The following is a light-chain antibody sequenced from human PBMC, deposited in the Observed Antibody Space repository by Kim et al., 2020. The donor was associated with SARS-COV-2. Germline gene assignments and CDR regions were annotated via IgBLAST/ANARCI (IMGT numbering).Light chain of an antibody. V-gene: IGLV1-44*01. CDR1: RSNIGSNA. Sequence: QSVLTQPPSASGTPGQRVTISCSGSRSNIGSNAVNWYQQLPGTAPKLLINSNDHRPSGVPDRFSGSKSGTSASLAISGLQSEDEADYYCAAWDDSLNGVIFGGGTQLTVL. J-gene: IGLJ2*01. CDR3: AAWDDSLNGVI. CDR2: SND.